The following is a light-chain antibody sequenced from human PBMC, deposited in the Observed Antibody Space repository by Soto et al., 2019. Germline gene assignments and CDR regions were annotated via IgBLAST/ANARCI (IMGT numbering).Light chain of an antibody. Sequence: VVTHPPATLSVFPGETATLSCRASQSVSSDLAWYQQRPGQAPRLLIYGASTRATGIPARFRGSGSGTEFRLTISSLQSEDFATYYCQQYNTWHPKMAFGRGTKVDIK. J-gene: IGKJ1*01. CDR2: GAS. CDR3: QQYNTWHPKMA. V-gene: IGKV3-15*01. CDR1: QSVSSD.